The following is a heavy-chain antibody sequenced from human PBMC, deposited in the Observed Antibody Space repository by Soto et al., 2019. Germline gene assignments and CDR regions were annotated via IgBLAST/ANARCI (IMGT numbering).Heavy chain of an antibody. CDR3: ARLLGITMVRGVIITWGMFDP. D-gene: IGHD3-10*01. J-gene: IGHJ5*02. CDR1: GGTFSSYA. V-gene: IGHV1-69*01. CDR2: IIPIFGTA. Sequence: QVQLVQSGAEVKKPGSSVKVSCKASGGTFSSYAISWVRQAPGQGLEWMGGIIPIFGTANYAQKFQGRVTITADESTGTAYMELSSLRSEDTAVYYCARLLGITMVRGVIITWGMFDPWGQGTLVTVSS.